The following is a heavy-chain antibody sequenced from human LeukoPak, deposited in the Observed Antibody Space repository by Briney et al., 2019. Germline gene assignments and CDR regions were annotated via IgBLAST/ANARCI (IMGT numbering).Heavy chain of an antibody. CDR3: ARQRFTMRAYAGNWFDP. CDR1: GYSFTSYW. D-gene: IGHD3-10*01. Sequence: GESLKISCKGSGYSFTSYWIGWVRPMPGKGLEWMGIIYPGDSDTRYSPSFQGRVTISADKSISTAYLQWSSLKASDTAMYYCARQRFTMRAYAGNWFDPWGQGTLVTVSS. J-gene: IGHJ5*02. CDR2: IYPGDSDT. V-gene: IGHV5-51*01.